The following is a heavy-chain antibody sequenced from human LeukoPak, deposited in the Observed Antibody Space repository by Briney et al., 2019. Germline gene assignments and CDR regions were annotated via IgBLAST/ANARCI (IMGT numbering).Heavy chain of an antibody. CDR3: AKDGALSTSWYYYCDY. D-gene: IGHD2-2*01. J-gene: IGHJ4*02. V-gene: IGHV3-23*01. Sequence: GSLRLSCAASGFTFSSFAMSWVRQAPGKGLEWVSTITDSGDTTYSADSVKGRFTISRDNSKNTLYLQMNSLRAEDTALYYCAKDGALSTSWYYYCDYWGQGTLVTVSS. CDR1: GFTFSSFA. CDR2: ITDSGDTT.